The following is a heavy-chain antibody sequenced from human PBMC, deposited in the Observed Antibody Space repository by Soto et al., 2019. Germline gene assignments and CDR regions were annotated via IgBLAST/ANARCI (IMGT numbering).Heavy chain of an antibody. Sequence: SETLSLTCAVYGGSFSGYYWSWIRQPPGKGLEWIGEINHSGSTNYNPSLKSRVTISVDTSKNQFSLKLSSVTAADTAVYYCARGELLRFLEWLPHFDYWGQGTLVTVSS. CDR2: INHSGST. CDR3: ARGELLRFLEWLPHFDY. CDR1: GGSFSGYY. J-gene: IGHJ4*02. D-gene: IGHD3-3*01. V-gene: IGHV4-34*01.